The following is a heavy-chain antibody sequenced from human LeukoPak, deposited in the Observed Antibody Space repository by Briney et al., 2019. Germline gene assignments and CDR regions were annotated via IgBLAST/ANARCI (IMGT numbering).Heavy chain of an antibody. CDR2: FYPGDSDT. J-gene: IGHJ4*02. CDR1: GSTFTSYW. D-gene: IGHD5-24*01. V-gene: IGHV5-51*01. Sequence: GESLQISCQGSGSTFTSYWIGWVRQLPGKGLEWMGIFYPGDSDTRYSPSFQGQVTISADKSISTAYLQWSSLKASDTAMYYCATRGGDGYNYYFDYWGQGTLVTVSS. CDR3: ATRGGDGYNYYFDY.